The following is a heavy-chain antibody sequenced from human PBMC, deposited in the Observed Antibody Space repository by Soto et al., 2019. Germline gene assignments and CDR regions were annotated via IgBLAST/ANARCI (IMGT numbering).Heavy chain of an antibody. CDR2: ISSSSSSI. D-gene: IGHD2-2*01. V-gene: IGHV3-48*02. CDR3: ARGGPGGYDYHGMDV. J-gene: IGHJ6*02. CDR1: GFTFSAYS. Sequence: GGSLRLSCAASGFTFSAYSMNWVRQAPGKGLEWVSYISSSSSSIYYADSVRGRFTISRDNAKNSLSLQMNSLRDEDTALYYCARGGPGGYDYHGMDVWGQGTTVTVSS.